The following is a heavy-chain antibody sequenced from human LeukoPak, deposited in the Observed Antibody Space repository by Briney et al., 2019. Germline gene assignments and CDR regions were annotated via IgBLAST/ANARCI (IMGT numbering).Heavy chain of an antibody. CDR3: ARESPPQMATIRYFDL. D-gene: IGHD5-24*01. CDR1: GFTVSSNH. J-gene: IGHJ2*01. CDR2: IYSGGST. Sequence: PGGSLRLSCAASGFTVSSNHMNWVRQAPGKGLEWVSVIYSGGSTYYAAPVKGRFTISRDNSKNTLFLQMNSLRVEDTAVYYCARESPPQMATIRYFDLWGRGTLVTVSS. V-gene: IGHV3-66*01.